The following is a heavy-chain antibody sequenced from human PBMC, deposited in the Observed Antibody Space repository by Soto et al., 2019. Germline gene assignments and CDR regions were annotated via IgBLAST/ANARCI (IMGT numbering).Heavy chain of an antibody. J-gene: IGHJ4*02. CDR2: ISYDGSNK. D-gene: IGHD1-26*01. Sequence: QVQLVESGGGVVQPGRSLRLSCAASGFTFSSYGMHWVRQAPGKGLGWVAVISYDGSNKYYADSVKGRFTISRDNSKNTLYLQMNSLRAEDTAVYYCATKMSGSSVYWGQGTLVTVSS. CDR3: ATKMSGSSVY. CDR1: GFTFSSYG. V-gene: IGHV3-30*03.